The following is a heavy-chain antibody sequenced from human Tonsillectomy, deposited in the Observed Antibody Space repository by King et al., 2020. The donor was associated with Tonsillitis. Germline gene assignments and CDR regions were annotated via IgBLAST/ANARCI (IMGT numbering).Heavy chain of an antibody. V-gene: IGHV4-39*01. D-gene: IGHD3-3*01. CDR3: ATQYYDVLSGYYAGENWFDP. Sequence: QLQLQESGPGLVKPSETLSLTCTVSGGSISSSSHYWGWIRQPPGKGLEWIGSIYYSGSTYYNPSLKSRVTMSVDTSKNQFSLKLSSVTAADTAVYYCATQYYDVLSGYYAGENWFDPWGQGTLVTVSS. CDR2: IYYSGST. J-gene: IGHJ5*02. CDR1: GGSISSSSHY.